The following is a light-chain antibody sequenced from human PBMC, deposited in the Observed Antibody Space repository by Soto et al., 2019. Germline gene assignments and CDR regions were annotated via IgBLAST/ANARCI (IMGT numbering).Light chain of an antibody. V-gene: IGKV3-15*01. J-gene: IGKJ4*01. CDR1: QGICDT. CDR3: QPYNNWPLT. CDR2: DTS. Sequence: VMRQSPATLSVSPGGGATLCSRGSQGICDTLAWDQHKPGQTPRLLIYDTSTRATGVPTRFSGSRSGAEFTLTINSLQSEDFAVYYCQPYNNWPLTFGGGTKVDIK.